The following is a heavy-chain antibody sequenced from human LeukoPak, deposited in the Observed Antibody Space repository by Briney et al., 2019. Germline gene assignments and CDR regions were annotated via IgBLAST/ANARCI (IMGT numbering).Heavy chain of an antibody. V-gene: IGHV3-21*01. Sequence: GGSLRLSCAASGFTFSTFAMSWVRQAPGKGLEWVSSISTGSNYIYYADSVKGRFTISRDNAKNSLYLQMNSLRVEDTAVYYCARGQRVFDYWGQGTLVTVSS. CDR2: ISTGSNYI. J-gene: IGHJ4*02. D-gene: IGHD6-25*01. CDR3: ARGQRVFDY. CDR1: GFTFSTFA.